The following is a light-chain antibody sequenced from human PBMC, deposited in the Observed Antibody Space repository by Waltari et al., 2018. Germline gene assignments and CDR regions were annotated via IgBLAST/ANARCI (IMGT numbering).Light chain of an antibody. CDR3: QESYKTPPT. J-gene: IGKJ4*01. CDR2: AAS. CDR1: QSITTY. V-gene: IGKV1-39*01. Sequence: DIQMTQSPSSLSASIGDRVTITCRASQSITTYLNWYQQKPGKAPKLLIYAASSWQSGVPSRFSGSGSGTDFTLTISSLQPEDFATYSCQESYKTPPTFGGGTKVEIK.